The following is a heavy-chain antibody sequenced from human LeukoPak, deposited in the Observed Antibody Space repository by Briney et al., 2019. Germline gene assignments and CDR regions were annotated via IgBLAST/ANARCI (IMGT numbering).Heavy chain of an antibody. Sequence: GESLKISCKDSGYSFTGYWIGWVRQMPGKGLEWMGIIYPGDSDTRYSPSFQGQVTISADKSIGTAYLQWSSLKASDTAIYYCARQLGERTFNWNDFDYWGQGTLVTVPS. J-gene: IGHJ4*02. CDR1: GYSFTGYW. CDR2: IYPGDSDT. D-gene: IGHD1-1*01. V-gene: IGHV5-51*01. CDR3: ARQLGERTFNWNDFDY.